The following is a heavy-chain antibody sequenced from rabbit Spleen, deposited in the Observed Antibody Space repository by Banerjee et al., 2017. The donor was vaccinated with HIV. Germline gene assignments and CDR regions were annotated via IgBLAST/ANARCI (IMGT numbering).Heavy chain of an antibody. CDR3: ARDLVGVIGWNFGW. CDR2: INAATGKP. Sequence: QEQLKESGGGLVQPGGSLTLTCKASGFSFSDRDVMCWVRQAPGKGLEWIACINAATGKPVYATWASGRFTISRTSSTTVTLRMTSLTAADRATYFCARDLVGVIGWNFGWWGQGTLVTVS. J-gene: IGHJ4*01. CDR1: GFSFSDRDV. V-gene: IGHV1S45*01. D-gene: IGHD2-1*01.